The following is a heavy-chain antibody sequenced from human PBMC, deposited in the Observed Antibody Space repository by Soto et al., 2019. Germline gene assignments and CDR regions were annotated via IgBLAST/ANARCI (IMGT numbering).Heavy chain of an antibody. Sequence: EVQLVESGGGLVQPGESLKLSCAVSGFTFSGSAMHWVRQASGKGLEWVGRIRSKANNYATAYAASVKGRFTISREDSKKPAYLQMNSLKSEDTAVYYWTRGYGDCVRDYWGQGTVVTVSS. J-gene: IGHJ4*02. CDR3: TRGYGDCVRDY. CDR1: GFTFSGSA. CDR2: IRSKANNYAT. V-gene: IGHV3-73*01. D-gene: IGHD4-17*01.